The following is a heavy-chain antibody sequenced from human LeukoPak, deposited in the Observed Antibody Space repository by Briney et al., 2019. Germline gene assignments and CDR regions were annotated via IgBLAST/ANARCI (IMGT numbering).Heavy chain of an antibody. J-gene: IGHJ4*02. D-gene: IGHD3-10*01. CDR1: GYTFTGYY. CDR2: INTNSGGT. CDR3: ARTRPGVRGVMPPDFDY. Sequence: ASVKVSCKASGYTFTGYYMHWVRQAPGQGVEWMGWINTNSGGTNYAQKFQGRVTMTRDTSISTAYMELSRLRSDVTAVYYCARTRPGVRGVMPPDFDYWGQGTLVTVSS. V-gene: IGHV1-2*02.